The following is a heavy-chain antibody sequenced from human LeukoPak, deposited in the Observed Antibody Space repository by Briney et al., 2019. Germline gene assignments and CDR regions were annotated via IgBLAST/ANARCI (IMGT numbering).Heavy chain of an antibody. CDR1: GLTGSHNY. J-gene: IGHJ4*02. Sequence: GGSLRLSCAASGLTGSHNYVSWVRQAPGKGLEWVAVISSDGTNKFYADSVKGRFTISRDNPKSTLYLQMNSLRAEDTAVYYCARGGNYYDSIGYYSPFGSWGQGTLVTVSS. CDR3: ARGGNYYDSIGYYSPFGS. V-gene: IGHV3-30-3*01. CDR2: ISSDGTNK. D-gene: IGHD3-22*01.